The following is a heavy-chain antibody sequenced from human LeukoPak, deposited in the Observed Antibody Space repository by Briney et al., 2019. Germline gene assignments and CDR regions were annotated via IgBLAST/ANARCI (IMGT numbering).Heavy chain of an antibody. D-gene: IGHD2-21*02. CDR1: GFTFSSYG. CDR3: AKVPRDSDCY. V-gene: IGHV3-30*02. Sequence: GGSLRLSCAASGFTFSSYGMHWVRQAPGKGLEWVALIKPDGSNKYYADSVKGRFTISRDNAKNSLYLQMNSLGAEDTAVYYCAKVPRDSDCYWGQGTLVTVSS. J-gene: IGHJ4*02. CDR2: IKPDGSNK.